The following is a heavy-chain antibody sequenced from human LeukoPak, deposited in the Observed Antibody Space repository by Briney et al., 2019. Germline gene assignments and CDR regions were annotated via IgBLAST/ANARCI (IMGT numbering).Heavy chain of an antibody. CDR2: ISDSGSST. CDR1: GFTFSNYA. Sequence: HAGGSLRLSCAASGFTFSNYAMSWVRQAPGKGLEWVSGISDSGSSTYYADSVKGRFTISRDNSKNTLYIHMNSLRAEDTAVYYCAKVLRYFDWLSGFDSWGQGTLVGVSS. D-gene: IGHD3-9*01. CDR3: AKVLRYFDWLSGFDS. V-gene: IGHV3-23*01. J-gene: IGHJ4*02.